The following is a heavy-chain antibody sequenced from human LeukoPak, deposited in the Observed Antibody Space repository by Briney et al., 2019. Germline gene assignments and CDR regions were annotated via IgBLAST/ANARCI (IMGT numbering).Heavy chain of an antibody. J-gene: IGHJ6*02. Sequence: GGSLRLSCIGSTFTFSDYGMHWVRQAPGKGLEWVAIIRYDGTKTYYADSAKGRFTISRDNSKNTLYLQMNSLRAEDTAVYYCAKVYSYGPYNYYYGMDVWGQGTTVTVSS. CDR2: IRYDGTKT. D-gene: IGHD5-18*01. CDR1: TFTFSDYG. V-gene: IGHV3-30*02. CDR3: AKVYSYGPYNYYYGMDV.